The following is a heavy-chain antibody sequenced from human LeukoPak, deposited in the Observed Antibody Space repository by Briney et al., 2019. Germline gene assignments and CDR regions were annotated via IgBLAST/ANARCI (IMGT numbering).Heavy chain of an antibody. V-gene: IGHV3-21*01. J-gene: IGHJ4*02. CDR1: GFTFSSYS. D-gene: IGHD3-10*01. CDR3: ARDLGMVNSIDY. CDR2: ISSSSSYI. Sequence: PGGSLRLSCAASGFTFSSYSMNWVRQAPGKGLEWVSSISSSSSYIYYADSVKGRFTISRDNAKNSLYLQMNSLRAEDTAVYYCARDLGMVNSIDYWGQGTLVTVSS.